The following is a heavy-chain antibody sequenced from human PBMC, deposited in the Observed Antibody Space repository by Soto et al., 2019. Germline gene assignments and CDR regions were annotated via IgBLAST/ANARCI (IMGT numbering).Heavy chain of an antibody. D-gene: IGHD3-3*01. V-gene: IGHV4-39*01. CDR1: GGSISSSSYY. CDR2: IYYSGST. Sequence: ETLSLTCTVSGGSISSSSYYWGWIRQPPGKGLEWIGSIYYSGSTYYNPSLKSRVTISVDTSKNQFSLKLSSVTAADTAVYYCARLGYYDFWSGYYYYYGMDVWGQGTTVTVSS. CDR3: ARLGYYDFWSGYYYYYGMDV. J-gene: IGHJ6*02.